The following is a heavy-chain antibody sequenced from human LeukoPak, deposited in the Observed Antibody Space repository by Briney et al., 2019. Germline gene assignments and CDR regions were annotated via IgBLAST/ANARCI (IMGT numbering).Heavy chain of an antibody. CDR2: IKEDETEK. D-gene: IGHD3-22*01. V-gene: IGHV3-7*01. J-gene: IGHJ4*02. CDR1: GFTFSNHW. CDR3: ARFQPDYFDGSRYYYLSFAS. Sequence: GGSLRLSCAASGFTFSNHWMSWVRQAPGKGLGWVASIKEDETEKYYVDSVKGRFTISRDNAKNSMYLQMNSLRDEDSAVYYCARFQPDYFDGSRYYYLSFASWGQGTLVTVSS.